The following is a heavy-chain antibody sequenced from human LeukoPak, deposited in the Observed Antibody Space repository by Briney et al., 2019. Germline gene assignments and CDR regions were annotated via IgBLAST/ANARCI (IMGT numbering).Heavy chain of an antibody. CDR1: GFTFSSYS. V-gene: IGHV3-21*01. CDR2: ISSSSSYI. CDR3: AHLPSSGTGVVDY. J-gene: IGHJ4*02. D-gene: IGHD3-10*01. Sequence: GGSLRLSCAASGFTFSSYSMNWVRQAPGKGLEWVSSISSSSSYIYYADSVKGRFTISRDNAKNSLYLQMNSLRAEDTAVYYCAHLPSSGTGVVDYWGQGTLVTVSS.